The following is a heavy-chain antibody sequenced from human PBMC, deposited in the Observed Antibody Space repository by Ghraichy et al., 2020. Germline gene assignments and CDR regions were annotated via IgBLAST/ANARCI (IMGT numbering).Heavy chain of an antibody. CDR2: IYHSGST. V-gene: IGHV4-38-2*02. CDR1: GYSISSAYY. Sequence: SETLSLTCTVSGYSISSAYYWGWIRQPPGKGLEWIGSIYHSGSTYYNPSLKSRVTISVDTSKNQFSLKLSSVTAADTAVYYCARVENSSGWYGQEATHFDLWGRGTLVTVSS. CDR3: ARVENSSGWYGQEATHFDL. J-gene: IGHJ2*01. D-gene: IGHD6-19*01.